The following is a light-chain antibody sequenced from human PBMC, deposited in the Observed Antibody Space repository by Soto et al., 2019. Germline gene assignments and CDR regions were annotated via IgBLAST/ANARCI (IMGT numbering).Light chain of an antibody. V-gene: IGKV1-27*01. CDR1: QGISNF. CDR2: SAS. Sequence: DVQMTQSPSSLSASVGDRVTITCWASQGISNFVAWYQQIAGKVPKLLIHSASTLQSGVPSRFSGSGSGTDFTLTISSLQPEDVAIYYCQKYNSGPLTFGGGTKVEIK. CDR3: QKYNSGPLT. J-gene: IGKJ4*01.